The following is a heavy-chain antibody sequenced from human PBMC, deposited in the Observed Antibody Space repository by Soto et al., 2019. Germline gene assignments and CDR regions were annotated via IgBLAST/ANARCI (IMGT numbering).Heavy chain of an antibody. D-gene: IGHD6-25*01. CDR3: ARIGGYHGTLDY. CDR1: GVSISSYF. Sequence: SSETLSLTCSVSGVSISSYFWSWIRQAPGRGLEWIGYTYHRGSTNYSPSLKSRVAISLDTSENQFSLKVNSVTAADTAVYYCARIGGYHGTLDYRGQGSPVTV. J-gene: IGHJ4*02. CDR2: TYHRGST. V-gene: IGHV4-59*01.